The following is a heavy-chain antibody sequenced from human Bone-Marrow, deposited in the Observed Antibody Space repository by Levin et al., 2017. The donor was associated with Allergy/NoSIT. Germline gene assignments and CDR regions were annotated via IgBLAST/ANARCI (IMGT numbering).Heavy chain of an antibody. J-gene: IGHJ4*02. Sequence: ASVKVSCKVSGYTLTELSMHWVRQAPGKGLEWMGGFDPEDGETIYAQKFQGRVTMTEDTSTDTAYMELSSLRSEDTAVYYCATFKVWNDDPHRPLDYWGQGTLVTVSS. CDR1: GYTLTELS. CDR3: ATFKVWNDDPHRPLDY. CDR2: FDPEDGET. D-gene: IGHD1-1*01. V-gene: IGHV1-24*01.